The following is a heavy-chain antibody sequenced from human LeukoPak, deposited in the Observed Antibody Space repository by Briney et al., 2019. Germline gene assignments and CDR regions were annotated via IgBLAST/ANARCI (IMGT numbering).Heavy chain of an antibody. CDR3: ARERTHDFWSGYYIDFFDY. CDR2: INPNSGDT. CDR1: GYTFTGFY. Sequence: ASVKVSCRASGYTFTGFYMHWVRQAPGQGLEWMGWINPNSGDTNYVQKFQGRVTITADESTSTAYMELSSLRSEDTAVYYCARERTHDFWSGYYIDFFDYWGQGTLVTVSS. J-gene: IGHJ4*02. D-gene: IGHD3-3*01. V-gene: IGHV1-2*02.